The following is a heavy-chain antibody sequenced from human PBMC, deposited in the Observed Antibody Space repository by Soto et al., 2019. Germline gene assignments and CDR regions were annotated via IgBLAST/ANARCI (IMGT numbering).Heavy chain of an antibody. D-gene: IGHD1-26*01. Sequence: LSLTCAVSGGSISSGGYSWSWIRQPPGKGLEWIGYIYHSGSTYYNPSLKSRVTISVDRSKNQFSLKLSSVTAADTAVYYCARGSGEYYYYYYGMDVWGQGTTVTVSS. V-gene: IGHV4-30-2*01. CDR3: ARGSGEYYYYYYGMDV. CDR2: IYHSGST. J-gene: IGHJ6*02. CDR1: GGSISSGGYS.